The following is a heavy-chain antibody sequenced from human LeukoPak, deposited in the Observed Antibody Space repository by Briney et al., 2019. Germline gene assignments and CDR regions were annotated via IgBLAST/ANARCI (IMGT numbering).Heavy chain of an antibody. CDR3: TRGKAKGQSSSWPFDY. V-gene: IGHV3-21*01. CDR1: GFTFSSYS. CDR2: ISSSSSYI. J-gene: IGHJ4*02. Sequence: GGSLRLSCAASGFTFSSYSMNWVRQAPGKGLEWVSSISSSSSYIYYADSVKGRFTISKDNSRNTLYLQMSSLRADDTAMYYCTRGKAKGQSSSWPFDYWGQGTLVTVSS. D-gene: IGHD6-13*01.